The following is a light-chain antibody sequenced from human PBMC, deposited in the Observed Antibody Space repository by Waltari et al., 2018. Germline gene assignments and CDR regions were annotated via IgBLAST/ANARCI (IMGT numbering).Light chain of an antibody. CDR2: DVS. J-gene: IGLJ3*02. Sequence: QSALTQPRSVSGSPGQSVTISCTGTSSDVGGYNYVSWYQQHPGKAPKLMIYDVSKRPSAVPDRFSGSKSGNTASLTISGLQAEDEADYYCCSYAGPYVVFGGGTKLTVL. V-gene: IGLV2-11*01. CDR3: CSYAGPYVV. CDR1: SSDVGGYNY.